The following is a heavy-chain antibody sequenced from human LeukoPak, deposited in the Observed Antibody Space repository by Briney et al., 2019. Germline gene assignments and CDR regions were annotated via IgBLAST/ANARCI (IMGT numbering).Heavy chain of an antibody. Sequence: GGSLRLSCAVSGFTFSTVWMSWVRQAPGKGLECVANIKPDGSEKYDVDSVKGRFTISRDNAKNSLYLQMDSLRAEDTAVYYCATYLNLGNWGQGTLVTVSS. V-gene: IGHV3-7*01. CDR2: IKPDGSEK. J-gene: IGHJ4*02. CDR1: GFTFSTVW. D-gene: IGHD1-14*01. CDR3: ATYLNLGN.